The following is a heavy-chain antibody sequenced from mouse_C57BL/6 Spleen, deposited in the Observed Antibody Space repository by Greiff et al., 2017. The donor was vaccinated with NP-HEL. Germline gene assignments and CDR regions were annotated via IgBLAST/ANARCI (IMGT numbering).Heavy chain of an antibody. J-gene: IGHJ2*01. CDR1: GYSFTGYY. V-gene: IGHV1-43*01. CDR2: INPSTGGT. Sequence: EVKLQESGPELVKPGASVKISCKASGYSFTGYYMHWVKQSSEKSLEWIGEINPSTGGTSYNQKFKGKATLTVDKSSSTAYMQLKSLTSEDSAVYYCARRYYGSSSYYFDYWGQGTTLTVSS. D-gene: IGHD1-1*01. CDR3: ARRYYGSSSYYFDY.